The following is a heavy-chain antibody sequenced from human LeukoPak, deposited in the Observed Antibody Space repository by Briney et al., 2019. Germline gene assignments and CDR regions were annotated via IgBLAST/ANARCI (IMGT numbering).Heavy chain of an antibody. D-gene: IGHD3-10*01. CDR1: GGSITSYY. CDR3: ARGFGHPGMDV. Sequence: SETLSLTCTVSGGSITSYYCSWLRQPPGKGLEWIGYIYYSGNTNYNPSLKSRVTISIDTSKNQFSLKLSSVTAADTAVYYCARGFGHPGMDVWGQGTTVTVSS. CDR2: IYYSGNT. V-gene: IGHV4-59*01. J-gene: IGHJ6*02.